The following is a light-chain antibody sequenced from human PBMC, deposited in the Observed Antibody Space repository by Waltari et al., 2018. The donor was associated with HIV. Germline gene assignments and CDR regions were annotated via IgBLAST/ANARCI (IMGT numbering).Light chain of an antibody. V-gene: IGKV1-17*01. CDR2: ASS. Sequence: DIQMTQSPPSLSASVGDIVTITCRASRDIRNDLGWYQQKPGMAPKRLIYASSNLQTGVPSRFSGSRSGTEFILTINSLQPEDFATYYCLQHNTFPRTFGQGTKVEV. J-gene: IGKJ1*01. CDR1: RDIRND. CDR3: LQHNTFPRT.